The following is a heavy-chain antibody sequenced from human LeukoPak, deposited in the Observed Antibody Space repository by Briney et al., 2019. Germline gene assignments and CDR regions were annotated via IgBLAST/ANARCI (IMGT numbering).Heavy chain of an antibody. V-gene: IGHV1-18*01. Sequence: GAPVKVSCKASGYTFTSYGISWVRQAPGQGLEWMGWISAYNGNTNYAQKLQGRVTMTTDTSTSTAYMELRSLRSDDTAVYYCARDPLGVLWFGELLYRNFDYWGQGTLVTVSS. J-gene: IGHJ4*02. CDR2: ISAYNGNT. CDR3: ARDPLGVLWFGELLYRNFDY. D-gene: IGHD3-10*01. CDR1: GYTFTSYG.